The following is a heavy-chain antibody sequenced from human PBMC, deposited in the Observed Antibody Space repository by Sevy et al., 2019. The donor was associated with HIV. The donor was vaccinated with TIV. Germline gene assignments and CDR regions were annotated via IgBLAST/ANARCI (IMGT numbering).Heavy chain of an antibody. D-gene: IGHD6-13*01. V-gene: IGHV3-15*07. Sequence: GGSLRLSCAASGFTFSNAWMNWVRQAPGKGLEWVGRIKSKTDGGITDYAAPVKGRFTISRDDSKNTLYLQMNSLKTEDTAVYYCTTADSSSWYGGRDYWGQGTLVTVSS. CDR3: TTADSSSWYGGRDY. J-gene: IGHJ4*02. CDR1: GFTFSNAW. CDR2: IKSKTDGGIT.